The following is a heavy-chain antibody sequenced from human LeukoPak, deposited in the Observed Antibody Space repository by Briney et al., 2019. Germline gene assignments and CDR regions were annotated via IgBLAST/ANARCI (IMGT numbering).Heavy chain of an antibody. CDR3: AKDAPNYDILTGYYSTNAFDI. D-gene: IGHD3-9*01. Sequence: GGSLRLSCAASGFTFSSYAMSWVRQAPGKGLEWVSAISGSGGSTYYADSVKGRFTISRDNSKNTLYLQMNSLRAEDTAVYYCAKDAPNYDILTGYYSTNAFDIWGQGTMVTVSS. V-gene: IGHV3-23*01. CDR1: GFTFSSYA. J-gene: IGHJ3*02. CDR2: ISGSGGST.